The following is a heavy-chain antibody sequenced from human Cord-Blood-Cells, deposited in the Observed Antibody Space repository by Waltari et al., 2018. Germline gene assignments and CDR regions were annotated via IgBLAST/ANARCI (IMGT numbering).Heavy chain of an antibody. V-gene: IGHV3-30*18. CDR3: AKGRYNWNYYGMDV. Sequence: QVQLVESGGGVVQTGRSLRLSCAASGFTFSSYGMHWVRQAPGKGLELVAVISYDGSNQYYADSVKGRFTISRENSKNALYLQMNSLRAEDTAVYYCAKGRYNWNYYGMDVWGQGTTVTVSS. J-gene: IGHJ6*02. D-gene: IGHD1-20*01. CDR1: GFTFSSYG. CDR2: ISYDGSNQ.